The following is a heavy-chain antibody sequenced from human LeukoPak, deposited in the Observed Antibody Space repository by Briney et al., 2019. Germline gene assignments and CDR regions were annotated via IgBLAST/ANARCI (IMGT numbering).Heavy chain of an antibody. CDR3: AREPVVPAAQD. Sequence: SQTLSLTCTVSGDSVSSGGYYWSWIRQPPGKGLEWIGYIYHSGSTYYNPSLKSRVTISVDRSKNQFSLKLSSVTAADTAVYYCAREPVVPAAQDWGQGTLVTVSS. J-gene: IGHJ4*02. D-gene: IGHD2-2*01. CDR1: GDSVSSGGYY. CDR2: IYHSGST. V-gene: IGHV4-30-2*01.